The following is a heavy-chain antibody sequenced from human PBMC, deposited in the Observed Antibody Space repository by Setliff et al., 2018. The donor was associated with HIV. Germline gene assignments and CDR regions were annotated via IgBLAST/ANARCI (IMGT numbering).Heavy chain of an antibody. CDR3: AKDGQSALAATSLGY. D-gene: IGHD2-15*01. V-gene: IGHV3-48*04. J-gene: IGHJ4*02. Sequence: LSCAASGFTFSSYSMNWVRQSPGKGLEWVSYIRSGSGTVYYADSVRGRFTMSRDNAKNSLYLQMNSLRAEDTALYYCAKDGQSALAATSLGYWGQGTLVTVSS. CDR2: IRSGSGTV. CDR1: GFTFSSYS.